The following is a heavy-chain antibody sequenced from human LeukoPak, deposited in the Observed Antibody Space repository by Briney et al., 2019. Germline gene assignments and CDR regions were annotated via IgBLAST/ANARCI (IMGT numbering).Heavy chain of an antibody. Sequence: PGGSLRLSCAPSGFTFSSYAMSWVRQAPGMGLEWLSAISGSGGNTYYADSVKGRFTISRDNSQNTLSLQMNSLRAEDTAVYFCAKAGYRGSSANYFDYWGQGTLVTVSS. J-gene: IGHJ4*02. D-gene: IGHD6-6*01. CDR1: GFTFSSYA. CDR2: ISGSGGNT. V-gene: IGHV3-23*01. CDR3: AKAGYRGSSANYFDY.